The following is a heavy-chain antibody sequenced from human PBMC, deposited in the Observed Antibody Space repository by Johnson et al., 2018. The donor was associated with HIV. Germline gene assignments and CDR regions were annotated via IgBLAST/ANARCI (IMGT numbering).Heavy chain of an antibody. CDR1: GFTFSSYA. CDR2: ISYDGSNK. D-gene: IGHD3-3*02. Sequence: VQLVESGGGVVQPGRSLRLSCAASGFTFSSYAMHWVRQAPGKGLEWVSVISYDGSNKYYADSVKGRFTISRDNSKNTLYLQMNSLRAEDTAVYYCANLRVSRHDAFDIWGQGTMVTVSS. CDR3: ANLRVSRHDAFDI. V-gene: IGHV3-30-3*01. J-gene: IGHJ3*02.